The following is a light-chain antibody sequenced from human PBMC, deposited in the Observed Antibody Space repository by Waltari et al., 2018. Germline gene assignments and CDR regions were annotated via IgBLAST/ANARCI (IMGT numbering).Light chain of an antibody. CDR1: RCDNNN. Sequence: CSVSRCDNNNFADYQQQPGQAPRHLIYDTANRGAGVPARFSGSGSGTDFTLTINNLEPEDFAVYFCQQRHNWPPLTFGGGTRVEIK. J-gene: IGKJ4*01. V-gene: IGKV3-11*01. CDR2: DTA. CDR3: QQRHNWPPLT.